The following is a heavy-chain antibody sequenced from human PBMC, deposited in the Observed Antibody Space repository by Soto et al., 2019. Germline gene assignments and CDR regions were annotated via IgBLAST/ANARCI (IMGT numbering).Heavy chain of an antibody. CDR3: ERVPPAGVYGYNYYFDY. Sequence: SETLSLTCTVSGGSISSYYWSWIRQPPGKGLEWIGYIYYSGSTNYNPSLKSRVTISVDTSKNQFSLKLSSVTAADTAVYYCERVPPAGVYGYNYYFDYRGQGTLVTVSS. V-gene: IGHV4-59*01. CDR2: IYYSGST. J-gene: IGHJ4*02. D-gene: IGHD5-12*01. CDR1: GGSISSYY.